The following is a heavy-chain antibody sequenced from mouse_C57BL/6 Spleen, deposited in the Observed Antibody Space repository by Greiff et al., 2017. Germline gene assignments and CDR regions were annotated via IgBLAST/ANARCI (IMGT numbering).Heavy chain of an antibody. CDR3: GRFITTVEASVDY. Sequence: QVHVKQSGPELVKPGASVKISCKASGYAFSSSWMNWVKQRPGKGLEWIGRIYPGDGDTNNNGKFKGKATLTADKSSSTAYMQLSSLTSEDSAVYFCGRFITTVEASVDYWGQGTSLTVSS. V-gene: IGHV1-82*01. D-gene: IGHD1-1*01. J-gene: IGHJ2*02. CDR1: GYAFSSSW. CDR2: IYPGDGDT.